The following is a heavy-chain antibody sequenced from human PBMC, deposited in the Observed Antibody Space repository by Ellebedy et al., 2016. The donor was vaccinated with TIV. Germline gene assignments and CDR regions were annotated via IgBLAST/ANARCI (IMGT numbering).Heavy chain of an antibody. V-gene: IGHV5-51*01. CDR2: IYPGDSDT. Sequence: GGSLRLSCQGSGYNFTNYWIGWVRQMPGKGLEWMGIIYPGDSDTKYSPSFQGQVTISADKSINTAFLQWSSLKASDIGIYYCARFDRYCSGDGCFSGWFEPWGQGTLVTVSS. CDR3: ARFDRYCSGDGCFSGWFEP. D-gene: IGHD2-15*01. J-gene: IGHJ5*02. CDR1: GYNFTNYW.